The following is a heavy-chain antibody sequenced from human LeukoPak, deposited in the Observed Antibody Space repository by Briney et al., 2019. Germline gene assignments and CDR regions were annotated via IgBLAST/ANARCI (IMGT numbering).Heavy chain of an antibody. J-gene: IGHJ4*02. CDR2: ISGSGGST. D-gene: IGHD2-21*01. CDR3: AKEPVYCGGDCYSNPTFDY. CDR1: GFTFSSYA. V-gene: IGHV3-23*01. Sequence: GGSLRLSCAASGFTFSSYAMSWVRQAPGKGLEWVSVISGSGGSTYYADSVKGRFTISRDNSKNTLYLQMNSLRAEDTAVYYCAKEPVYCGGDCYSNPTFDYWGQGTLVTVSS.